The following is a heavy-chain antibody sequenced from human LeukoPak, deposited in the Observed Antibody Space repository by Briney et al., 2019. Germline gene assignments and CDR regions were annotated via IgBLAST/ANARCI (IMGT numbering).Heavy chain of an antibody. CDR2: IKQDGSEK. V-gene: IGHV3-7*01. CDR3: AELGITMIGGV. Sequence: GGSLRLSCAASGFTFSTYWMTWVRQAPGKGLEWMANIKQDGSEKYYEDSVKGRFTTSRDNAKSSLYLQMNSLRAEDTAVYYCAELGITMIGGVWGKGTTVTISS. CDR1: GFTFSTYW. J-gene: IGHJ6*04. D-gene: IGHD3-10*02.